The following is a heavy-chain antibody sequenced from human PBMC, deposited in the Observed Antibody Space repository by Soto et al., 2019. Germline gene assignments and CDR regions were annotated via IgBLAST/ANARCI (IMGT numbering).Heavy chain of an antibody. Sequence: GESLKISCKGSGYRFANQWIGWVRQMPGKGLEWMGIVFPGDSDTRYSPSFQGQVTISADKSISTAYLQWSSLRASDTAMYYCARRDNYNLDYWGQGTLVTVSS. CDR3: ARRDNYNLDY. V-gene: IGHV5-51*01. CDR2: VFPGDSDT. J-gene: IGHJ4*02. CDR1: GYRFANQW. D-gene: IGHD4-4*01.